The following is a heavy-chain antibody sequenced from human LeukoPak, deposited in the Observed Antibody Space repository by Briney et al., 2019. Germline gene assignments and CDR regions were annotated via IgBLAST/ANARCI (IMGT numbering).Heavy chain of an antibody. CDR2: ISRNSGNI. V-gene: IGHV3-9*01. CDR1: GFTFDDNA. J-gene: IGHJ4*02. CDR3: AKDRGYFDTGPFDY. D-gene: IGHD3-9*01. Sequence: GRSLRLSCAASGFTFDDNAMHWVRQAPGKGLEWVSGISRNSGNIGYADSVKGRFTISRDNAKNSLYLQMNSLRAEDTAFYYCAKDRGYFDTGPFDYWGQGTLVTVSS.